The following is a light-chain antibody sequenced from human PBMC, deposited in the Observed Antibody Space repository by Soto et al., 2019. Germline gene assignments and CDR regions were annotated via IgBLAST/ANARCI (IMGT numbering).Light chain of an antibody. J-gene: IGKJ1*01. Sequence: DIQMTQSPSTLPASVGDRVTITCRASQSISNWLAWYQQKPVKAPKLLIYKASNLESGVPSRFSGSGSGTEFTLTISSLQPDDFATYYCQQYNGSFGQGTKVDIK. CDR2: KAS. V-gene: IGKV1-5*03. CDR1: QSISNW. CDR3: QQYNGS.